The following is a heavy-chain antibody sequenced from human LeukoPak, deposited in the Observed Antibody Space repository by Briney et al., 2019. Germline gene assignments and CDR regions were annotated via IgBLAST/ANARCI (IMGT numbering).Heavy chain of an antibody. V-gene: IGHV5-51*01. CDR1: GYTFTNYW. Sequence: GESLKISCKGSGYTFTNYWINWVRQMPGKGLEWMGVIYPGDSDTRYNPSFQGQVTISADKSISTAYLQWSSLKTSDSAIYYCVRIPNTAPPPNWSDPWGQGTLVTVSS. CDR2: IYPGDSDT. D-gene: IGHD2-21*01. J-gene: IGHJ5*02. CDR3: VRIPNTAPPPNWSDP.